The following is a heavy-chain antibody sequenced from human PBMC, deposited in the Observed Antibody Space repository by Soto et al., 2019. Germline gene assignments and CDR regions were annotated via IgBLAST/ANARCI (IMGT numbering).Heavy chain of an antibody. CDR3: ARGTKDYYQGMDV. Sequence: SETLSLTCTVSGDSINNYYWTWIRQPPGKGLEWIGYIYDSGSTSYNPSLKSRLTISVDTSKNQFSLKLKSVTAADTAVYYCARGTKDYYQGMDVWGQGTTGTVS. CDR1: GDSINNYY. CDR2: IYDSGST. J-gene: IGHJ6*02. V-gene: IGHV4-59*01.